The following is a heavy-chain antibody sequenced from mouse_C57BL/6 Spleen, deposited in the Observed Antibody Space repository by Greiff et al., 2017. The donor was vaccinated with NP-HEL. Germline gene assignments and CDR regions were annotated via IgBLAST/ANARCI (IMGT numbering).Heavy chain of an antibody. J-gene: IGHJ3*01. Sequence: DVKLQESGGDLVKPGGSLKLSCAASGFTFSSYGMSWVRQTPDKRLEWVATISSGGSYTYYPDSVKGRFTISRDNANITLYLQMSSLKSEDTAMYYCARDSFTYYDYPWFACWGQGTLVTVSA. CDR1: GFTFSSYG. D-gene: IGHD2-4*01. CDR2: ISSGGSYT. CDR3: ARDSFTYYDYPWFAC. V-gene: IGHV5-6*02.